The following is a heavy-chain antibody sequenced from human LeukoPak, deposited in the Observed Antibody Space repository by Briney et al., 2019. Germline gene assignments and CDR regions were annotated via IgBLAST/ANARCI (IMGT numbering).Heavy chain of an antibody. J-gene: IGHJ3*02. CDR2: IYYSGST. V-gene: IGHV4-39*01. D-gene: IGHD1-26*01. CDR1: GGSISSSSYY. CDR3: ARRDSGSYYDAFDI. Sequence: PSETLSLTCTVSGGSISSSSYYWGWIRQPPGKGLEWIGSIYYSGSTYCNPSLKSRVTISVDTSKNQFSLKLSSVTAADTAVYYCARRDSGSYYDAFDIWGQGTMVTVSS.